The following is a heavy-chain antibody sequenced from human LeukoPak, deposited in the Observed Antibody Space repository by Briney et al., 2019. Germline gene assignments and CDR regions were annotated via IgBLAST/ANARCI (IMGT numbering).Heavy chain of an antibody. Sequence: GGSLRLSCAASGFTFNIYAMSWVRQAPGKGLEWVAAITGSGDGTFSAGSVKGRFTISRDNSTNTLYLQMDSLRVEDTAVYYCAKERASGNYWGYFDSWGRGTLVTVSS. CDR3: AKERASGNYWGYFDS. D-gene: IGHD3-10*01. J-gene: IGHJ4*02. CDR2: ITGSGDGT. V-gene: IGHV3-23*01. CDR1: GFTFNIYA.